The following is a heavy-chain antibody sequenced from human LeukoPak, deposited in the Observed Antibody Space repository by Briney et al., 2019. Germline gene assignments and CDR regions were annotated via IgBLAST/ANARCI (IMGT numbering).Heavy chain of an antibody. J-gene: IGHJ5*02. CDR3: ARDSVRGRVRGVMVDP. Sequence: GGSLRLSCAASGFTFSTYSMNWVRQAPGKGLEWVSSISSSSSYIYYADSMKGRFTISRDNAKNSLYLQMNSLRDEDTAVYYCARDSVRGRVRGVMVDPWGQGTLVTVSS. V-gene: IGHV3-21*01. D-gene: IGHD3-10*01. CDR1: GFTFSTYS. CDR2: ISSSSSYI.